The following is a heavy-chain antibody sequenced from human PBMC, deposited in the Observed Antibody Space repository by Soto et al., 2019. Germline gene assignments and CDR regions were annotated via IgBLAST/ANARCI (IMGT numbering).Heavy chain of an antibody. V-gene: IGHV4-30-2*01. Sequence: SETLSLTCAVSGGSISSGGYSWSWIRQPPGKGLEWIGYIYHSGSTYYNPSLKGRVTISVDRSKNQFSLKLSSVTAADTAVYYCARVTGPWGQGTLVTVSS. CDR2: IYHSGST. CDR1: GGSISSGGYS. D-gene: IGHD3-10*01. CDR3: ARVTGP. J-gene: IGHJ5*02.